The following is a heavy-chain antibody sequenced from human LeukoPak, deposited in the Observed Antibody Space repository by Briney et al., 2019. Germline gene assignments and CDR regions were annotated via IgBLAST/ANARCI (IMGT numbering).Heavy chain of an antibody. CDR1: GDSISSSNW. CDR3: ARDRRIAVAGTWGSYYYYGMDV. CDR2: LYHSGST. D-gene: IGHD6-19*01. Sequence: SETLSLTCAVSGDSISSSNWWSWVRQPPGKGLEWIGVLYHSGSTNYNPSLKSRVTISVDKSKNQFSLNLSSVTAADTAVYYCARDRRIAVAGTWGSYYYYGMDVWGQGTTVTVSS. J-gene: IGHJ6*02. V-gene: IGHV4-4*02.